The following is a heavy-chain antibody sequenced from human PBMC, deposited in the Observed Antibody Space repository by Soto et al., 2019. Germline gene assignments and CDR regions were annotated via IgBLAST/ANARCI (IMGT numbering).Heavy chain of an antibody. Sequence: PGGSLRLSCAASGFTFSNYAMSWVRQAPGKGLEWVSIISFTGDSRYYADSVKDRFTISRDNSQNTLYLQMNSLRAEDTAVYYCAKKSCSSPGCPYGMDVWGQGTTVTVSS. CDR1: GFTFSNYA. D-gene: IGHD2-2*01. CDR2: ISFTGDSR. J-gene: IGHJ6*02. V-gene: IGHV3-23*01. CDR3: AKKSCSSPGCPYGMDV.